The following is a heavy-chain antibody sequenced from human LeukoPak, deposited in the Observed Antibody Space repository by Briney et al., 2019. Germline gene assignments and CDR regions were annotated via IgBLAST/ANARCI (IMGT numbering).Heavy chain of an antibody. Sequence: SETLSLTCTVSGYSISSGYYWGWIRQPPGKGLEWIGSIYHSGSTYYNPSLKSRVTISVDTSKNQFSLKLSSVTAADTAVYYCARAKLGYNSLYYFDYWGQGTLVTVSS. D-gene: IGHD5-24*01. CDR1: GYSISSGYY. J-gene: IGHJ4*02. CDR2: IYHSGST. V-gene: IGHV4-38-2*02. CDR3: ARAKLGYNSLYYFDY.